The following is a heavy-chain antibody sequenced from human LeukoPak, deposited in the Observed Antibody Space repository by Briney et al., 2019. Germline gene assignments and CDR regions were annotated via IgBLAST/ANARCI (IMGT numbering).Heavy chain of an antibody. CDR3: ARVRYSGYLGYYYYMDV. CDR2: ISSSSSYI. CDR1: GFSFSSYN. V-gene: IGHV3-21*01. J-gene: IGHJ6*03. Sequence: GGSLRLSCAASGFSFSSYNMNWVRQAPGKGLEWVSFISSSSSYIYYADSLKGRFTISRDNAKNSLYLQMNSLRAEDTAVYYCARVRYSGYLGYYYYMDVWGKGTTVTISS. D-gene: IGHD5-12*01.